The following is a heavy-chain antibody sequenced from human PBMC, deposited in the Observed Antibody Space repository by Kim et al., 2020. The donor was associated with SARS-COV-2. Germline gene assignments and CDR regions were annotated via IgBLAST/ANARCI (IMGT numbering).Heavy chain of an antibody. J-gene: IGHJ4*02. CDR2: IFYSGVT. D-gene: IGHD4-17*01. CDR3: ARHNPAYGEHDY. Sequence: SETLSLTCTVSGGSISSSSFYWAWIRQPPGKGLEWIGSIFYSGVTYYTPSLKSRVTISVDTSKNQFSLRLSSVTAADMAVYYCARHNPAYGEHDYWGQGTLVTVSS. CDR1: GGSISSSSFY. V-gene: IGHV4-39*01.